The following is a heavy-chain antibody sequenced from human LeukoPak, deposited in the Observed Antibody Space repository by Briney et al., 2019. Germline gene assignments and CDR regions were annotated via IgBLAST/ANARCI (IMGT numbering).Heavy chain of an antibody. V-gene: IGHV1-18*01. D-gene: IGHD3-9*01. Sequence: ASVKVSCKASGYTFTSYGISWVRQAPGQGLEWMGWISAYNGNTNYAQKLQGRVTMTTDTSTSTAYMELRSLRSDDTAVYYCARFQLRYFDWSHYYYMDVWGKGTTVTISS. CDR1: GYTFTSYG. J-gene: IGHJ6*03. CDR2: ISAYNGNT. CDR3: ARFQLRYFDWSHYYYMDV.